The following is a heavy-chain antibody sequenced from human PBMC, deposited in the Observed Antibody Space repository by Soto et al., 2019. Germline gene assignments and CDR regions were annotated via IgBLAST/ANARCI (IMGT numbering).Heavy chain of an antibody. CDR3: ARARSPGIYGSGIGMDV. V-gene: IGHV1-3*01. CDR2: INAGNGNT. D-gene: IGHD3-10*01. Sequence: ASVKVSCKASGYTFTSYAMHWVRQAPGQRLEWMGWINAGNGNTKYSQKFQGRVTITRDTSASTAYMELSSLRSEDTAVYYCARARSPGIYGSGIGMDVWGQAITVTVSS. CDR1: GYTFTSYA. J-gene: IGHJ6*02.